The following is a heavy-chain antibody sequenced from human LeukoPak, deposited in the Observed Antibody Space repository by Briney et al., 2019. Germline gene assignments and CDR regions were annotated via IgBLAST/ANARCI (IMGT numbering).Heavy chain of an antibody. CDR1: GFTFSSYA. J-gene: IGHJ4*02. Sequence: GGSLRLSCAASGFTFSSYAMHWVRQAPGKGLEWVAVISYDGSNKYYADSVKGRFTTSRDNSKNTLYLQMNSLRAEDTAVYYCARGGGIDYWGQGTLVTVSS. CDR2: ISYDGSNK. D-gene: IGHD3-16*01. CDR3: ARGGGIDY. V-gene: IGHV3-30-3*01.